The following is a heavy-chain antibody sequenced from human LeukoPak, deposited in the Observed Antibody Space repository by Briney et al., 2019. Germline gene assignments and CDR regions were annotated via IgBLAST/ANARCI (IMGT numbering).Heavy chain of an antibody. CDR1: GFTFSSYA. J-gene: IGHJ4*02. V-gene: IGHV3-23*01. Sequence: GGSLRLACAASGFTFSSYAMSWVRHAPGKGLEWVSAISGSGGSTYYADSVKGRFTISRDNSKNTLYLQMNSLRAEDTAVYYCAKVKVVWALPPAYFDYWGQGTLVTVSS. CDR2: ISGSGGST. CDR3: AKVKVVWALPPAYFDY. D-gene: IGHD1-26*01.